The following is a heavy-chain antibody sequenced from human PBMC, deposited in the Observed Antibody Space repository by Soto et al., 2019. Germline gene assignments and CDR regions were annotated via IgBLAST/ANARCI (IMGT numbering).Heavy chain of an antibody. CDR3: AKDLSHGRSGRNDAFDI. V-gene: IGHV3-23*01. J-gene: IGHJ3*02. CDR1: GFTFSSYA. D-gene: IGHD3-10*01. CDR2: ISGSGGST. Sequence: EVQLLESGGGLVQPGGSLRLSCAASGFTFSSYAMSWVHQAPGKGLEWVSAISGSGGSTYYADSVKGRFTISRDNSKNTLYLQMNSLRAEDTAVYYCAKDLSHGRSGRNDAFDIWGQGTMVTVSS.